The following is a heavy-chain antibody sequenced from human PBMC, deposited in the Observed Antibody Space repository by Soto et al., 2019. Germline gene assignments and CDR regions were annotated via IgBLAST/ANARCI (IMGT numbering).Heavy chain of an antibody. CDR2: ISYDGSNK. V-gene: IGHV3-30*18. J-gene: IGHJ6*02. CDR3: AKEGGYSGYDSYYYYGMDV. D-gene: IGHD5-12*01. CDR1: GFTFSSYG. Sequence: QVQLVESGGGVVQPGRSLRLSCAASGFTFSSYGMHWVRQAPGKGLEWVAVISYDGSNKYYADSVMGRFTISRDNSKNTLYLQMNSLRAEDTAVYYCAKEGGYSGYDSYYYYGMDVWGQGTTVTVSS.